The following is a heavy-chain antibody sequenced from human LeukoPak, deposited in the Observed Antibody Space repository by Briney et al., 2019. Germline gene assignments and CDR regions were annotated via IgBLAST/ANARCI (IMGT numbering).Heavy chain of an antibody. Sequence: GGSLRLSCAASGFTFSTYSMFWVRQAPGKGLEWVSAISGNSYHIYYADSVKGRFTISRDNAKNSLYLQMNSLRGEDTAVYYCARGFDSSGEDYWGQGTLVTVSS. CDR3: ARGFDSSGEDY. D-gene: IGHD6-19*01. V-gene: IGHV3-21*01. CDR1: GFTFSTYS. J-gene: IGHJ4*02. CDR2: ISGNSYHI.